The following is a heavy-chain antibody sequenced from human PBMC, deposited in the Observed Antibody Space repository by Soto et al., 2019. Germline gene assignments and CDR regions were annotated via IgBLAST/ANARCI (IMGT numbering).Heavy chain of an antibody. CDR2: VHYTGST. D-gene: IGHD3-3*01. CDR3: ARDRGNFGVVIADFYQYGMDV. V-gene: IGHV4-61*03. Sequence: QVQLQESGPGLVKPSETLSLTCTVSGDSVTSGSIYWSWIRQAPGKGLECIGDVHYTGSTNYNPSLKSRVAISVDTSKNHFALTLSSVTAADTGVYYCARDRGNFGVVIADFYQYGMDVWGQGTAVTVSS. CDR1: GDSVTSGSIY. J-gene: IGHJ6*02.